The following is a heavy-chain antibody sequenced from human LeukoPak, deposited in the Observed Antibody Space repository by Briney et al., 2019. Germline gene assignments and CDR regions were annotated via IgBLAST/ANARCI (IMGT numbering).Heavy chain of an antibody. V-gene: IGHV1-2*02. CDR3: TRGSGTSWFDY. D-gene: IGHD2-2*01. CDR1: GYTFIDNY. J-gene: IGHJ4*02. CDR2: MNPENGGA. Sequence: GSVKVSCKASGYTFIDNYLHWVRQAPGQGLEGVGWMNPENGGAGFAWKFQGRVIMTRDLSIGTAYMELTSLTPDAAAVYYCTRGSGTSWFDYWGQGSLVTVSS.